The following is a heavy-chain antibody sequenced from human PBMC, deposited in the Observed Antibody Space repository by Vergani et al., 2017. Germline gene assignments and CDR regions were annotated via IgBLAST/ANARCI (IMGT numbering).Heavy chain of an antibody. D-gene: IGHD3-22*01. CDR3: ARDRRYYFDSSGYIRFDP. J-gene: IGHJ5*02. Sequence: QLVQSGAEVKKPGASVKTSCKASGYTFSSYGISWVRQAPGQGLEWMGWISDYNGDTKYAQKLQGRVTMTTDTSTTTVYMELRSLRSDDTAVYYCARDRRYYFDSSGYIRFDPWGQGTLVTVSS. CDR2: ISDYNGDT. V-gene: IGHV1-18*01. CDR1: GYTFSSYG.